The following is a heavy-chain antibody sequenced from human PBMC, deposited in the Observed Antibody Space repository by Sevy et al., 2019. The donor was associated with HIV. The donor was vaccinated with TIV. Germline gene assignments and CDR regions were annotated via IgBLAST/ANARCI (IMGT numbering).Heavy chain of an antibody. CDR3: VSHYDTSGYYFDY. CDR2: IYHSGTT. D-gene: IGHD3-22*01. V-gene: IGHV4-31*03. CDR1: AGSLTSEAYY. J-gene: IGHJ4*02. Sequence: SETLSLTCSVSAGSLTSEAYYWSWIRQHPGKGLEWIGYIYHSGTTYYNPSLKSRVTMSIDTSKEYFSLNLSSVTAAATAVYYCVSHYDTSGYYFDYWGQGTLVTVSS.